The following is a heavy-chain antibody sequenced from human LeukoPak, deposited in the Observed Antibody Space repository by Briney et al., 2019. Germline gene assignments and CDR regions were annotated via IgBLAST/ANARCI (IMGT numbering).Heavy chain of an antibody. CDR1: GFTFNNYG. CDR3: AKESGPYSSGWWEHPECYLDY. J-gene: IGHJ4*02. CDR2: VRYDGTNK. V-gene: IGHV3-30*02. D-gene: IGHD6-19*01. Sequence: PGGSLRLSCAASGFTFNNYGMHWVRQAPGKGLEWLAFVRYDGTNKNYGDSVKGRFTISRDNSKNMLYVQMNSLRTEDTALYYCAKESGPYSSGWWEHPECYLDYWGQGILVTVSS.